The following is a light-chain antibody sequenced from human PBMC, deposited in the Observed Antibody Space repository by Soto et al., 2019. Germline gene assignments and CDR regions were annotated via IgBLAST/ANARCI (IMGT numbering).Light chain of an antibody. CDR2: DAS. CDR1: QSINTW. CDR3: QQYDGH. Sequence: DIRLTQSPSTVSASVGDRVTITCRASQSINTWLAWYQQKPGKAPRVLIYDASNLQSGVPSRFSGTGSGTEFSLTSSSLEPDDFATYYCQQYDGHFGQGTKLEIK. J-gene: IGKJ2*01. V-gene: IGKV1-5*01.